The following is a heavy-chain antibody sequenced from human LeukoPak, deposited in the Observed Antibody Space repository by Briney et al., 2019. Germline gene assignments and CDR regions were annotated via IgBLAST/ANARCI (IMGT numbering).Heavy chain of an antibody. J-gene: IGHJ6*03. CDR1: GVSISSYY. D-gene: IGHD2-2*01. CDR2: IYTSGST. Sequence: SETLSLTCTVSGVSISSYYWSWIRQPAGKGLEWIGRIYTSGSTNYDPSLKSRVTMSVDTSKNQFSLKLSSVTAADTAVYYCARGVEDIVVVPALYYMDVWGKGTTVTVSS. CDR3: ARGVEDIVVVPALYYMDV. V-gene: IGHV4-4*07.